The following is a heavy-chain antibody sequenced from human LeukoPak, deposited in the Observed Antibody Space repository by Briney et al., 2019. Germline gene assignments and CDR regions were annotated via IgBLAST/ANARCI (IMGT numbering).Heavy chain of an antibody. CDR2: ISSSGTYI. CDR3: ARGSAVAGIMGLDY. Sequence: GGSLRLSCAVSGFSFSSYSMNWVRQTPGKGLQWVSSISSSGTYIYYADSVKGRFTISRDNAKNSVYLQMNSLRAEGTAVYYCARGSAVAGIMGLDYWGQGTLVTVSS. J-gene: IGHJ4*02. CDR1: GFSFSSYS. D-gene: IGHD6-19*01. V-gene: IGHV3-21*01.